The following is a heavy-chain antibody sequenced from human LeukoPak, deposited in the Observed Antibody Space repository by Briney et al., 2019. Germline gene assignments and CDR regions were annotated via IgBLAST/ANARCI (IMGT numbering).Heavy chain of an antibody. V-gene: IGHV1-2*02. CDR2: INPNSGGT. Sequence: GASVKVSCKASGYTFSSYYMHWVRQAPGQGLEWMGWINPNSGGTNYAQKFQGRVTMTRDTSISTAYMELSRLRSDDTAVYYCATRYNWNYPFDYWGQGTLVTVSS. J-gene: IGHJ4*02. CDR3: ATRYNWNYPFDY. D-gene: IGHD1-7*01. CDR1: GYTFSSYY.